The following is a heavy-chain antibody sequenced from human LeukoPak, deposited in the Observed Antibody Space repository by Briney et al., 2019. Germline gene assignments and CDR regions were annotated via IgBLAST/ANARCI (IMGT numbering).Heavy chain of an antibody. CDR3: ARGSLAGSTTVTTSDWFDP. Sequence: SGTLSLTCAVSGGSISSSNWWSWVRQPPGKGLEWIGEIYHSGSTNYNPSLKSRVTISVDKSKNQFSLKLSSVTAADTAVYYCARGSLAGSTTVTTSDWFDPWGQGTLVTVSS. CDR1: GGSISSSNW. CDR2: IYHSGST. D-gene: IGHD4-17*01. J-gene: IGHJ5*02. V-gene: IGHV4-4*02.